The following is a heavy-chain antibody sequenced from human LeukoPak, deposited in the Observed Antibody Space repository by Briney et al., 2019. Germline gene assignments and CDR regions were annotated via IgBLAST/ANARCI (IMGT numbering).Heavy chain of an antibody. V-gene: IGHV3-33*06. CDR3: AKDLVKNSYSSGWDFDY. Sequence: GGSLRLSCAASGFTFSSYGMHWVRQAPGKGLEWVAVIWYDGSNKYYADSVKGRFTISRDNSKNTLYLQMNSLRAEDTAVYYCAKDLVKNSYSSGWDFDYWGQGTLVTVSS. J-gene: IGHJ4*02. CDR1: GFTFSSYG. D-gene: IGHD6-19*01. CDR2: IWYDGSNK.